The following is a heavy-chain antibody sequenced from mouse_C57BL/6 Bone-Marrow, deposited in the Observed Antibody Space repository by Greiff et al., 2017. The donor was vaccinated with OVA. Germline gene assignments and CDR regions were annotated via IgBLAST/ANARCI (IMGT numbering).Heavy chain of an antibody. J-gene: IGHJ2*01. CDR2: IDPSDSYT. V-gene: IGHV1-59*01. D-gene: IGHD1-1*01. Sequence: QVQLQQPGAELVKPGASVKLSCKASGYTFTSYWMHWVKQRPGQGLEWIGVIDPSDSYTNYNQKFKGKATLTVDTSSSTAYMQLSSLTSEDSAVYYCAMGYLLYGSSYYYFDYWGQGTTLTVSS. CDR1: GYTFTSYW. CDR3: AMGYLLYGSSYYYFDY.